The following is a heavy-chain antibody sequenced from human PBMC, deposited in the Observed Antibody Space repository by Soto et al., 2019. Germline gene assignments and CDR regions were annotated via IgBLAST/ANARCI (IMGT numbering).Heavy chain of an antibody. V-gene: IGHV4-4*02. D-gene: IGHD6-19*01. Sequence: QVQLQESGPGLVKPSGALSLTCAVSNGAISSDNWLSWVLQRPGRGLVGIGEIFHSGTTNYTPSLKSRITISVDKSKNQFSLEMNSVTAADTAVYYCARGGGWIFDSWGQGPLVTVSS. CDR3: ARGGGWIFDS. CDR1: NGAISSDNW. CDR2: IFHSGTT. J-gene: IGHJ4*02.